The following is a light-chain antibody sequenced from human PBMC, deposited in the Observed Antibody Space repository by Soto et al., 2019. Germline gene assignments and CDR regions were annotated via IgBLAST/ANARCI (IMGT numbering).Light chain of an antibody. CDR3: QKYGTSPRT. V-gene: IGKV3-15*01. CDR1: QSVSSK. Sequence: EIVMTQSPATLSVSPVERATPSCSASQSVSSKLVSYQQKPGQAPRLLIYDTSTRATGIPARFSGSGSGTEFTLTISSLEPEDFAVYYCQKYGTSPRTFGQGTKVDIK. J-gene: IGKJ1*01. CDR2: DTS.